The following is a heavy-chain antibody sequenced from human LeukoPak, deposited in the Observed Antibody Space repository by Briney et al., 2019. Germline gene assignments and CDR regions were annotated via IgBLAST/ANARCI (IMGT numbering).Heavy chain of an antibody. Sequence: SETLSLTCAVYGGSFSGYYWSWIRQPPGKGLEWIGEINHSESTNYNPSLKSRVTISVDTSKNQFSLKLSSVTAADTAVYYCARGTGPNTIFGVVTYYFDYWGQGTLVTVSS. CDR1: GGSFSGYY. CDR3: ARGTGPNTIFGVVTYYFDY. J-gene: IGHJ4*02. D-gene: IGHD3-3*01. V-gene: IGHV4-34*01. CDR2: INHSEST.